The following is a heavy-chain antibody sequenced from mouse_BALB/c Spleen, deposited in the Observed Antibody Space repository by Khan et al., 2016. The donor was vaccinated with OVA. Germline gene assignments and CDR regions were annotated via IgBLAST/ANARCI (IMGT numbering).Heavy chain of an antibody. CDR2: ISRDRITV. D-gene: IGHD1-1*01. CDR1: VFTFSTYG. CDR3: ATSYFYGYYFDY. J-gene: IGHJ2*01. V-gene: IGHV5-17*02. Sequence: EVELVESGGGLVQPGGSRKLSCAASVFTFSTYGLHWVRQAPAKGLAWVAYISRDRITVYYADTVKGRFTISRDNPKNTLFLQMTSLMSEDTARYYCATSYFYGYYFDYWGPGTTLTVSS.